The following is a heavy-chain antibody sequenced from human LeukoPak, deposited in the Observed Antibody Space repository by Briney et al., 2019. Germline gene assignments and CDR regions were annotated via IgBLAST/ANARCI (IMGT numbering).Heavy chain of an antibody. D-gene: IGHD3-22*01. CDR2: IRYDGSKK. CDR3: ARASGYGHYDSSGLDY. CDR1: EFTFSSYG. Sequence: PGGSLRLSCAASEFTFSSYGMHWVRQAPGKGLEWVAFIRYDGSKKYYADSVKGRFTISRDNSKDMVYLQMNSLRAEDTAVYYCARASGYGHYDSSGLDYWGQGTLITVSS. V-gene: IGHV3-30*02. J-gene: IGHJ4*02.